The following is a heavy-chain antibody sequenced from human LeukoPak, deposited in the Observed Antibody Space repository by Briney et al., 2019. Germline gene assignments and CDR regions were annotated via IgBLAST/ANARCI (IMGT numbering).Heavy chain of an antibody. CDR2: IIPILGIA. CDR1: GGTFSSYA. Sequence: ASVKVSCKASGGTFSSYAISWVRQAPGQGLEWMGRIIPILGIANYAQKFQGRVTITADKSTSTAYMELGSLRSEDTAVYYCARDRQWRSNDAFDIWGQGTMVTVSS. J-gene: IGHJ3*02. D-gene: IGHD6-19*01. CDR3: ARDRQWRSNDAFDI. V-gene: IGHV1-69*04.